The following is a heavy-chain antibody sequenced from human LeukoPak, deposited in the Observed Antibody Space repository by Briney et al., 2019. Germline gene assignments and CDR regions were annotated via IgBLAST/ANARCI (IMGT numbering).Heavy chain of an antibody. CDR3: ARESYYYDSSGYYPFDY. CDR2: ISSSSSTI. D-gene: IGHD3-22*01. CDR1: GFTFSSYS. J-gene: IGHJ4*02. Sequence: PGGSLRLSCAASGFTFSSYSMNWVRQAPGKGLEWVSYISSSSSTIYYADSVKGRFTISRDNAKNSLYLQMNSLRAEDTAVYYCARESYYYDSSGYYPFDYWGQGTLVTVSS. V-gene: IGHV3-48*01.